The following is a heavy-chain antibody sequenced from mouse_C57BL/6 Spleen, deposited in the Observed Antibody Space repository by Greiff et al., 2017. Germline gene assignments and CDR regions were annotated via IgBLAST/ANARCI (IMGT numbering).Heavy chain of an antibody. J-gene: IGHJ3*01. Sequence: EVKLVESGGGLVKPGGSLKLSCAASGFTFSDYGMHWVRQAPEKGLEWVAYISSGSSTIYYADTVKGRFTISRDNAKNTLFLQMTSLRSEDTAMYYCARDRNYGSSYAWFAYWGQGTLVTVSA. CDR1: GFTFSDYG. D-gene: IGHD1-1*01. CDR3: ARDRNYGSSYAWFAY. CDR2: ISSGSSTI. V-gene: IGHV5-17*01.